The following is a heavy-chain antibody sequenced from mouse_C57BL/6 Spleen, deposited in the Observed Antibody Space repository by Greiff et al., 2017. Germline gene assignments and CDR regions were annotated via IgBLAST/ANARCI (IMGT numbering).Heavy chain of an antibody. J-gene: IGHJ1*03. V-gene: IGHV10-1*01. Sequence: EVMLVESGGGLVQPKGSLKLSCAASGFSFNTYAMNWVRQAPGKGLEWVARIRSKSNNYATYYADSVKDRFTISRDDSESMLYLQMNNLKTEDTAMYYCVRQVVATLDWYFDVWGTGTTVTVSS. D-gene: IGHD1-1*01. CDR2: IRSKSNNYAT. CDR3: VRQVVATLDWYFDV. CDR1: GFSFNTYA.